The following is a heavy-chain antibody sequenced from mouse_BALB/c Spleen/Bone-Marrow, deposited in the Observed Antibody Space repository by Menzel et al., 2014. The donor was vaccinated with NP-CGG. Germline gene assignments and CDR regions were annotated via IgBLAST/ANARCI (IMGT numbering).Heavy chain of an antibody. CDR1: GFTFSDFY. D-gene: IGHD2-10*02. CDR2: SRNKAKHYTT. CDR3: ARDVGYGNYFVY. Sequence: EVKLLESGGGLVQPGDSLRLSCATSGFTFSDFYMEWVRQPPGKRLEWIAASRNKAKHYTTENSASVKGRFIVSRDTSQSILYLQMNALRAEDTAIYYCARDVGYGNYFVYWGQGTLVTVSA. J-gene: IGHJ3*01. V-gene: IGHV7-1*02.